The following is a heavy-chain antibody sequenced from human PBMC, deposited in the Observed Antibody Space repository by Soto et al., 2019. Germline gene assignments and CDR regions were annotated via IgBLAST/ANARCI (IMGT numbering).Heavy chain of an antibody. J-gene: IGHJ6*02. CDR3: ARDQESDYGYYDYGMDV. CDR1: GGSISSGGYY. D-gene: IGHD4-17*01. V-gene: IGHV4-31*03. CDR2: IYYSGST. Sequence: QVQLQESGPGLVKPSQTLSLTCTVSGGSISSGGYYWSWIRQHPGKGLEWIGYIYYSGSTYYNPSLKSRVTISVVTSKNQFSLKLSSVTAADTAVYYCARDQESDYGYYDYGMDVWGQGTTVTVSS.